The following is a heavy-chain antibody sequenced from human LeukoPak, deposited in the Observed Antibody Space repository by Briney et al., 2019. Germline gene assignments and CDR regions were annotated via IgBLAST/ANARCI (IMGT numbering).Heavy chain of an antibody. Sequence: GGSLRLSCAASGFTFSSYGMHWVRQAPGKGLEWVAVISYDGSNKYYADSVKGRFTISRDNSKNTLYLQMNSLRAEDTAVYYCAKAHSSGWYPWFDPWGQGTLVTVSS. CDR3: AKAHSSGWYPWFDP. V-gene: IGHV3-30*18. J-gene: IGHJ5*02. CDR2: ISYDGSNK. CDR1: GFTFSSYG. D-gene: IGHD6-19*01.